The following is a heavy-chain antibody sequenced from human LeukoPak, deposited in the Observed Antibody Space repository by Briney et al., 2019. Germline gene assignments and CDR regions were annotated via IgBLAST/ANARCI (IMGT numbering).Heavy chain of an antibody. D-gene: IGHD3-10*01. V-gene: IGHV4-34*01. CDR2: INHSGST. CDR3: ASDTYGSELGAFDI. J-gene: IGHJ3*02. CDR1: GGSFSGYY. Sequence: PSETLSLTCAVYGGSFSGYYWSWIRQPPGKGLEWIGEINHSGSTNYNPSLKSRVTISVDTSKNQFSLKLSSVTAADTAVYYCASDTYGSELGAFDIWGQGTMVTVSS.